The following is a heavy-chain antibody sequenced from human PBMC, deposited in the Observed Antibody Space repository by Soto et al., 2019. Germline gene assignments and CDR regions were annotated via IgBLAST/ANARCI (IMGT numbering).Heavy chain of an antibody. Sequence: GKWVQSGAEVKKLGSSGRVSGRASEGTFGSYPIAWGGRAPGKGLEWMGGIIPIFGTANYAQKFQGRVTITADESTSTAYMELSSLRSEDTAVYYCARVGGSIVGTLDYWGQGTLVTVSS. CDR2: IIPIFGTA. J-gene: IGHJ4*02. D-gene: IGHD5-12*01. CDR3: ARVGGSIVGTLDY. V-gene: IGHV1-69*01. CDR1: EGTFGSYP.